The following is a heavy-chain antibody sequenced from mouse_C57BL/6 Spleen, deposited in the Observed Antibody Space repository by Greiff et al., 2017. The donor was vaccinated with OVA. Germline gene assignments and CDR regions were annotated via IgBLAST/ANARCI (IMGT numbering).Heavy chain of an antibody. D-gene: IGHD4-1*01. J-gene: IGHJ2*01. CDR3: ARGGLTGTGGYFDY. CDR2: INYDGSST. V-gene: IGHV5-16*01. CDR1: GFTFSDYY. Sequence: EVMLVESEGGLVQPGSSMKLSCTASGFTFSDYYMAWVRQVPEKGLEWVANINYDGSSTYYLDSLKSRFIISRDNAKNILYLQMSSLKSEDTATYYCARGGLTGTGGYFDYWGQGTTLTVSS.